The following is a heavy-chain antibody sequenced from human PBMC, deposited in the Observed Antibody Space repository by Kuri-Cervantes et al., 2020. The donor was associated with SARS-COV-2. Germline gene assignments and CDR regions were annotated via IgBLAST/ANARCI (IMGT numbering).Heavy chain of an antibody. Sequence: ASVKVSCKVSGYTLTELSMHWVRQAPGKGLEWMGGFDPEDGETIYAQKFQGRVTITTDESTSTAYMELSSLRSEDTAVYYCASPRNQYSSSSPFDYRGQGTLVTVSS. CDR2: FDPEDGET. CDR1: GYTLTELS. V-gene: IGHV1-24*01. J-gene: IGHJ4*02. CDR3: ASPRNQYSSSSPFDY. D-gene: IGHD6-6*01.